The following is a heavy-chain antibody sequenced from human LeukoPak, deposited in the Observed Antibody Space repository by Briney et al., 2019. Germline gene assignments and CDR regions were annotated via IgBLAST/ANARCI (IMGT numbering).Heavy chain of an antibody. Sequence: PGGSLRLSCAVSGFAFNSYAMHWVRQAPGEGLEWEAFISHDGSAQSYADSVKGRFTISRDNSKNTLYLQMNSLRAEDTAVYYCAKPMEARYFDWLSPKNWGQGTLVTVSS. CDR2: ISHDGSAQ. D-gene: IGHD3-9*01. V-gene: IGHV3-30-3*02. J-gene: IGHJ1*01. CDR1: GFAFNSYA. CDR3: AKPMEARYFDWLSPKN.